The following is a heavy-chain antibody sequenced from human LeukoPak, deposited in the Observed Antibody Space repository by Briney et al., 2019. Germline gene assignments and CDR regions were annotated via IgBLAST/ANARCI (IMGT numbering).Heavy chain of an antibody. D-gene: IGHD2-8*01. CDR1: GFTVSSNY. CDR2: IYSGGST. CDR3: ARDGIMVYASSYWYFDL. V-gene: IGHV3-66*01. Sequence: GGSLRLSCAASGFTVSSNYMSWVRQAPGKGLEWVSVIYSGGSTYYADSVKGRFIISRDNSKNRLYLQMNSLRAEGTAVYYCARDGIMVYASSYWYFDLWGRGTLVTVSS. J-gene: IGHJ2*01.